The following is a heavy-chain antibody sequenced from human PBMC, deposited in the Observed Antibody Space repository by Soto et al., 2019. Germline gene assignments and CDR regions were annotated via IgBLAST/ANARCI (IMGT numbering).Heavy chain of an antibody. D-gene: IGHD1-26*01. CDR2: ISAYTGKT. Sequence: QVQLVQSGAEVKKPGASLKVSCKASGYTFSSYGISWVRQAPGQGLEWMGWISAYTGKTNYAQKLQGRVTMTTDTSTSTAYMEVRSLGSDDTAVYYCARDLDSGSYYFDYWGQGTLVTVSS. CDR3: ARDLDSGSYYFDY. CDR1: GYTFSSYG. J-gene: IGHJ4*02. V-gene: IGHV1-18*04.